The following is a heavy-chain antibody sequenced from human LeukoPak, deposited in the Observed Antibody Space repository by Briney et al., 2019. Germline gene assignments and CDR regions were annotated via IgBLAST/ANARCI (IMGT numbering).Heavy chain of an antibody. J-gene: IGHJ6*03. D-gene: IGHD5-18*01. CDR1: GYTFTGYY. CDR2: INPNSGGT. Sequence: ASVKVSCKASGYTFTGYYMHWVRQAPGQGLEWMGWINPNSGGTNYAQKFQGRVTMTRDTSISTAYMELSSLRSEDTAVYYCARGGGTAMDSWGYYYYMDVWGKGTTVTVSS. CDR3: ARGGGTAMDSWGYYYYMDV. V-gene: IGHV1-2*02.